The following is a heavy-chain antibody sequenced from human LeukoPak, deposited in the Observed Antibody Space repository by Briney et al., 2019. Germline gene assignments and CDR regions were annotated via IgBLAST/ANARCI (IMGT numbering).Heavy chain of an antibody. Sequence: SVKVSCKASGYTFTGYYMHWVRQAPGQGLEWMGRIIPMFGIANYAQKFQGRVTITADKSTSTAYMDLSSLRSEDTALYYCAKDGRRYSSGWYVDHWGQGTLVTVSS. J-gene: IGHJ4*02. CDR2: IIPMFGIA. V-gene: IGHV1-69*04. CDR1: GYTFTGYY. CDR3: AKDGRRYSSGWYVDH. D-gene: IGHD6-19*01.